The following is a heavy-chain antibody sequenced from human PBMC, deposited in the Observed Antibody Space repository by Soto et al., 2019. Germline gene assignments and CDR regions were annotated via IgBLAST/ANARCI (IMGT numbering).Heavy chain of an antibody. V-gene: IGHV6-1*01. J-gene: IGHJ6*02. CDR1: GDSVSSNSAA. CDR2: TYYRSKWYN. CDR3: ARDKSGPAYSGYDYFDYYYGMDV. Sequence: PSQTLSLTCAIPGDSVSSNSAAWNWIRQSPSRGLEWLGRTYYRSKWYNDYAVSVKSRITINPDTSKNQFSLQLNSVTPEDTAVYYCARDKSGPAYSGYDYFDYYYGMDVWGQGTTVTVSS. D-gene: IGHD5-12*01.